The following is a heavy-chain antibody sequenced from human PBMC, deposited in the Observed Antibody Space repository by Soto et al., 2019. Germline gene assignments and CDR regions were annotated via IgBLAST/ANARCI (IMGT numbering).Heavy chain of an antibody. CDR1: GYTFTSFG. CDR2: SSTYSDHT. J-gene: IGHJ4*02. Sequence: QVQLVQSGAEVKKPGASVQVSCKASGYTFTSFGISCVRQVPGHGLEWMGWSSTYSDHTNYAQNLQGRVTMTTDSSTNTAHMELRSLTSGDTAVYYCAREYSSSEFDYWGQGTLVTVSS. D-gene: IGHD3-22*01. CDR3: AREYSSSEFDY. V-gene: IGHV1-18*01.